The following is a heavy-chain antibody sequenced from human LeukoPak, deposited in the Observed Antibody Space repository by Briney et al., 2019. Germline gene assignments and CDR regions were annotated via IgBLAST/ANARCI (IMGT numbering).Heavy chain of an antibody. J-gene: IGHJ4*02. CDR2: IFSNDAN. CDR3: VRIRSGAGGGYFDY. V-gene: IGHV2-26*01. D-gene: IGHD3-10*01. Sequence: KGSGPTLVNPTETLTLTCTVSGFSLSDAARGVSWIRQPPGMALEWLAHIFSNDANSYYTSLKSRLTISKDTSKSQVVLSMTNMDPVDTATYYCVRIRSGAGGGYFDYWGQGTLVTVSS. CDR1: GFSLSDAARG.